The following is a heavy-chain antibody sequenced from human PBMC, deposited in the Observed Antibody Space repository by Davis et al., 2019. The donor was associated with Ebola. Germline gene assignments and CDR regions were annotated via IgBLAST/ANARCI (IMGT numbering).Heavy chain of an antibody. CDR1: GFTFSSYA. Sequence: GESLKISCAASGFTFSSYAMSWVRQAPGKGLEWVSAISGSGGSTYYADSVKGRFTISRDNSKNTLYLQMNSLRAEDTAVYYCARIMRSSPGGWFDPWGQGTLVTVSS. CDR3: ARIMRSSPGGWFDP. CDR2: ISGSGGST. J-gene: IGHJ5*02. D-gene: IGHD6-6*01. V-gene: IGHV3-23*01.